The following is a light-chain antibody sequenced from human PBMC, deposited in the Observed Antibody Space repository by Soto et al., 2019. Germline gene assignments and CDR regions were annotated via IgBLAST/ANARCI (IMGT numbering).Light chain of an antibody. CDR1: SAPLSTTYY. CDR2: STN. J-gene: IGLJ1*01. Sequence: QTVVTQEPAVSVSPGGTVTLTCGLRSAPLSTTYYPAWCQQAPGQPPRTLIYSTNTRSSGVPDRFSGSIRGNKAALTITGAQADDEADYYCLLYMGNGIYLFGPGTKLTVL. CDR3: LLYMGNGIYL. V-gene: IGLV8-61*01.